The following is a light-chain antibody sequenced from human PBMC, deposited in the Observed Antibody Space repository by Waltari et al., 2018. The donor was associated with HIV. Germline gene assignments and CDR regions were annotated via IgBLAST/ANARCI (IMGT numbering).Light chain of an antibody. V-gene: IGLV1-40*01. CDR1: SSNIGAGYD. Sequence: QSVLTQPPSVSGAPGQRVTISCAGSSSNIGAGYDVHWYQQLPGTAPKLLIHTNSKRPSGVPDRFSGSKSGTLASLAITGLQAEDEADYYCQSYDSSLSSSVFGGGTKLTVL. J-gene: IGLJ3*02. CDR2: TNS. CDR3: QSYDSSLSSSV.